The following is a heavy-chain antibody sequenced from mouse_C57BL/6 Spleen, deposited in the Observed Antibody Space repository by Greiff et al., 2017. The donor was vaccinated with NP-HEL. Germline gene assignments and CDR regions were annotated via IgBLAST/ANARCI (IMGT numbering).Heavy chain of an antibody. CDR3: ARGGSAGYDAMDY. CDR2: IYPGDGDT. Sequence: VQLQQSGPELVKPGASVKISCKASGYAFSSSWMNWVKQRPGKGLEWIGRIYPGDGDTNYNGRFKGKATLTADKSSSTAYMQLSSLTSEDSAVYVGARGGSAGYDAMDYWGQGTSVTVSS. V-gene: IGHV1-82*01. D-gene: IGHD3-2*02. CDR1: GYAFSSSW. J-gene: IGHJ4*01.